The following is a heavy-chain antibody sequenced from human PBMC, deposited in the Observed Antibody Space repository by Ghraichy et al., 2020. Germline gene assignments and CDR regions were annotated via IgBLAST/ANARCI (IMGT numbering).Heavy chain of an antibody. CDR3: AKDRPVGGASDY. CDR1: GFTFSSYA. D-gene: IGHD3-16*01. CDR2: ISGSGGST. J-gene: IGHJ4*02. V-gene: IGHV3-23*01. Sequence: GESLNISCAASGFTFSSYAMSWIRQAPGKGLEWVSAISGSGGSTYYADSVKGRFTISRDNSKNTLYLQMNSLRAEDTAVYYCAKDRPVGGASDYWGQGTLVTVSS.